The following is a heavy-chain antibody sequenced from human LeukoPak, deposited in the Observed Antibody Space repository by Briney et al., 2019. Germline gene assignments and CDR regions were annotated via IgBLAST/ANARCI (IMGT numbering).Heavy chain of an antibody. D-gene: IGHD5-12*01. CDR3: ARDGGGEVATFEY. CDR2: IIPEYGTT. V-gene: IGHV1-69*13. Sequence: SVKVSCKSSGGTFSIYTISWVRQAPGQGLEWMGGIIPEYGTTNYAQKFQGRITITADESTRTVYMELSSLRSDGTAVYYCARDGGGEVATFEYWGQGTLVTVSS. J-gene: IGHJ4*02. CDR1: GGTFSIYT.